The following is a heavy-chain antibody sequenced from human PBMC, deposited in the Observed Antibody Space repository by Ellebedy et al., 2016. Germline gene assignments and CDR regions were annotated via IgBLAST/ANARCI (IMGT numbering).Heavy chain of an antibody. Sequence: SETLSLXXTVSGGSISSGDYYWSWIRQPAGKGLEWIGRIYTSGSTNYNLSLKSRVTMSVDTSKNQFSLKLSSVTAADTAVYYCARDYKSSSWYGGYFDYWGQGTLVTVSS. J-gene: IGHJ4*02. CDR2: IYTSGST. CDR1: GGSISSGDYY. V-gene: IGHV4-61*02. CDR3: ARDYKSSSWYGGYFDY. D-gene: IGHD6-13*01.